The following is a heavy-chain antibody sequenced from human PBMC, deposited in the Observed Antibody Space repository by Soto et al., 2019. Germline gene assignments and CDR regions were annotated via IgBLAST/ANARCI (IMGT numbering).Heavy chain of an antibody. CDR3: AKDIVRYTYGACDY. CDR2: IYSGGST. CDR1: GFTVSSNY. V-gene: IGHV3-53*05. J-gene: IGHJ4*02. D-gene: IGHD5-18*01. Sequence: PGGSLRLSCAASGFTVSSNYMTWVRQAPGKGLEWVSVIYSGGSTYYADSVKGRFSISRDNSKNTLYLQMNSLRVEDTAVYYCAKDIVRYTYGACDYWGQGALVTVSS.